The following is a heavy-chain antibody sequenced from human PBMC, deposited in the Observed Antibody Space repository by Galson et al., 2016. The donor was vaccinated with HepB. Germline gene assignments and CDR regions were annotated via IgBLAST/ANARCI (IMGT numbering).Heavy chain of an antibody. CDR1: GFTFSKYA. V-gene: IGHV3-30*18. CDR2: ISHDGIKK. Sequence: SLRLSCAASGFTFSKYALHWVRQAPGKGLEWLAVISHDGIKKYSKDSAKGRFPVTRDNSKNTLFLLMNSLRPEDTAVYYVAKDLQVPAAIEGMEVWGQGTTVTGSS. D-gene: IGHD2-2*02. CDR3: AKDLQVPAAIEGMEV. J-gene: IGHJ6*02.